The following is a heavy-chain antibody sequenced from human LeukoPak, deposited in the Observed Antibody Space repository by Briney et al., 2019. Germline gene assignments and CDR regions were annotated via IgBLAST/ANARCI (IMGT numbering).Heavy chain of an antibody. CDR1: GLTCSRYA. V-gene: IGHV3-23*01. Sequence: GGSLSLSCAASGLTCSRYAVIWVPQAPGKGRECVSIPSGGGGHTYYTDSVRGRLTISRDNSKNPLYLQINSLTAADKAGYYCAKDDRGSGGNCFSVSDYYGTDVWGKGTTVTVSS. J-gene: IGHJ6*04. CDR2: PSGGGGHT. D-gene: IGHD2-15*01. CDR3: AKDDRGSGGNCFSVSDYYGTDV.